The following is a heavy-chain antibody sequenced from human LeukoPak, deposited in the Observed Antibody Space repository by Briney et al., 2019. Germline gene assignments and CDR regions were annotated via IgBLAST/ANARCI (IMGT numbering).Heavy chain of an antibody. J-gene: IGHJ4*02. Sequence: PSETLSLTCTVSGGSISSYYWSWIRQPPGKGLEWIGYIHYSGSTHYNPSLKSRVTISVDTSKNQVSLKLRSVTAADTAVYYCARGTPYYDFWSGYRYFDYWGQGTLVTVSS. CDR2: IHYSGST. CDR3: ARGTPYYDFWSGYRYFDY. CDR1: GGSISSYY. V-gene: IGHV4-59*01. D-gene: IGHD3-3*01.